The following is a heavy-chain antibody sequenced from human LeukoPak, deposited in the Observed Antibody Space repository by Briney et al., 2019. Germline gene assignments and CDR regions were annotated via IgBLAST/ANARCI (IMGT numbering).Heavy chain of an antibody. Sequence: PSQTLSHTCTASGGSISSGSYYWSWIRQPAGKGLEWIGRIYTSGSTNYNPSLKSRVTISVDTSKNQFSLELTSVTAADTAVYYCARELGSDYGGYSPWGQGTLVTVSS. J-gene: IGHJ5*02. CDR3: ARELGSDYGGYSP. CDR2: IYTSGST. D-gene: IGHD4-23*01. CDR1: GGSISSGSYY. V-gene: IGHV4-61*02.